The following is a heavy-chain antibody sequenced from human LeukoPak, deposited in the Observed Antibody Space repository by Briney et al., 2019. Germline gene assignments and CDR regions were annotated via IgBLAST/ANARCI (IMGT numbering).Heavy chain of an antibody. CDR2: ISSSSSYI. CDR3: ARVTAATRFVDY. V-gene: IGHV3-21*01. CDR1: GFTFSSYS. Sequence: GGSLRLSXAASGFTFSSYSMNWVRQAPGKGLEWVSSISSSSSYIYYADSVKGRFTISRDNAKNSLYLQMNSLRAEDTAVYYCARVTAATRFVDYWGQGTLVTVSS. J-gene: IGHJ4*02. D-gene: IGHD2-15*01.